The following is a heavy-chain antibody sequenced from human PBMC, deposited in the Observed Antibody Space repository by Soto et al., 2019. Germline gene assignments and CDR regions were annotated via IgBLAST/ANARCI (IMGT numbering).Heavy chain of an antibody. V-gene: IGHV1-69*13. Sequence: GASVKVSCKASGGTFSSYAISWVRQAPGQGLEWMGGIIPIFGTANYTQKFQGRVTITADDSTSTAYMELSSLRSEDTAVYYCARGDYYASSGYSYPYFQHWGQGTLVTVSS. CDR1: GGTFSSYA. J-gene: IGHJ1*01. D-gene: IGHD3-22*01. CDR2: IIPIFGTA. CDR3: ARGDYYASSGYSYPYFQH.